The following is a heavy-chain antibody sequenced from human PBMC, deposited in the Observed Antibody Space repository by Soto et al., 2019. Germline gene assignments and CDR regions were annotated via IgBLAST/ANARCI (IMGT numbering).Heavy chain of an antibody. Sequence: EVQLLESGGGLVQPGGSLRLSCAASGFTFSSYAMSWVRQPPGKGLAWVSVISGSGDSTYYADSVKGRFSLSRDNSKNTLYLKMSGLKAEDTAVYYCAKDSPYSSNGYFAGSDYWGQGALVIVSS. CDR3: AKDSPYSSNGYFAGSDY. D-gene: IGHD6-13*01. CDR1: GFTFSSYA. CDR2: ISGSGDST. V-gene: IGHV3-23*01. J-gene: IGHJ4*02.